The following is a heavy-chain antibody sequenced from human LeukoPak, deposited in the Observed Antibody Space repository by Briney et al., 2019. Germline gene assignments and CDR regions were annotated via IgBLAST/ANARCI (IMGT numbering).Heavy chain of an antibody. V-gene: IGHV4-59*01. CDR1: GGSTSSYY. J-gene: IGHJ3*02. CDR3: ARAYGYYPYAFDI. D-gene: IGHD3-22*01. Sequence: PSETLSLTCTVSGGSTSSYYWSWIRQPPGKGLEWIGYISYSGSSNCNPSLKSRVTLSVDTSRNQFSLRLSSVTAADTAVYYCARAYGYYPYAFDIWGQGTMVTVSS. CDR2: ISYSGSS.